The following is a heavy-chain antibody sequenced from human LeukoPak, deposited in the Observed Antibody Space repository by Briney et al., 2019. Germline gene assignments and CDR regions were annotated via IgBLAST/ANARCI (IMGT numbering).Heavy chain of an antibody. V-gene: IGHV1-18*04. CDR3: ARVRMYVKPYYFDY. J-gene: IGHJ4*02. Sequence: GASVKVSCKASGYTFTGYYMHWVRQAPGQGLEWMGWISAYNGNTNYAQKLQGRVTMTTDTSTSTAYMELRSLRSDDTAVYYCARVRMYVKPYYFDYWGQGTLVTVSS. D-gene: IGHD2-8*01. CDR2: ISAYNGNT. CDR1: GYTFTGYY.